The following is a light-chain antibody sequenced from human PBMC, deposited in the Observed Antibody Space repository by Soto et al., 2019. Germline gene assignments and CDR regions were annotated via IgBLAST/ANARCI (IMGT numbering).Light chain of an antibody. V-gene: IGKV1-6*01. J-gene: IGKJ1*01. CDR3: LQDYDYPWT. CDR2: AAS. CDR1: QTISSW. Sequence: IQMTQSPSSLSASVGDRGTITCRASQTISSWLAWYQQEQGKAPKLLIYAASSLQSAVPSRFRGSGSGTDFTLTISRLQPEDFETYYCLQDYDYPWTFGQGTKVDIK.